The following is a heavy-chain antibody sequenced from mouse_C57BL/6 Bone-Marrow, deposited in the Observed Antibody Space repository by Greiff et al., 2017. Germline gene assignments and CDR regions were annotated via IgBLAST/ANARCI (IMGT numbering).Heavy chain of an antibody. CDR2: IHPNSGST. CDR1: GYTFTSYW. Sequence: QVQLQQPGAELVKPGASVKLSCKASGYTFTSYWMHWVKQRPGQGLEWIGMIHPNSGSTNYNEKFKSKATLTVDKSSSTAYMQLSSLTSEDSAVYYCARSVHYYAMDYWGQGTSVTVSS. V-gene: IGHV1-64*01. J-gene: IGHJ4*01. CDR3: ARSVHYYAMDY.